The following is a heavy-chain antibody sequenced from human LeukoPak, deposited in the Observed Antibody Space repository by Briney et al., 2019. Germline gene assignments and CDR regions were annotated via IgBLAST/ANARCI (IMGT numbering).Heavy chain of an antibody. CDR3: ARSYYDSSGTAFDI. V-gene: IGHV1-18*01. CDR1: GYTFTNYG. Sequence: ASVKVSCKASGYTFTNYGISWVRQAPGQGLEWMGWISAYNGNTNYAQKLQGRVTMTTDTSTSTAYMELRSLRSDDTAVYYCARSYYDSSGTAFDIWGQGTMVTVSS. J-gene: IGHJ3*02. CDR2: ISAYNGNT. D-gene: IGHD3-22*01.